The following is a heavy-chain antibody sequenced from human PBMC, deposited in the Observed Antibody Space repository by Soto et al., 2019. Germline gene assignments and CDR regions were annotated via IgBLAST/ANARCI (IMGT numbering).Heavy chain of an antibody. CDR2: IYYSGST. D-gene: IGHD6-6*01. J-gene: IGHJ5*02. CDR3: AKDRTNILARRGIVNWFDP. CDR1: GGSVSSGSYY. Sequence: SETLSLTCTVSGGSVSSGSYYWSWIRQPPEKGLEWIGYIYYSGSTNYNPSLKSRVTISVDNSKNTLYLQMNSLSAEDTAVYYCAKDRTNILARRGIVNWFDPRGQGALLTVSS. V-gene: IGHV4-61*01.